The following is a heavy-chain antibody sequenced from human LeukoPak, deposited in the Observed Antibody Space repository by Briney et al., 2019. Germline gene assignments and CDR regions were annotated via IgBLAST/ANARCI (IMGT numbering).Heavy chain of an antibody. Sequence: PSETLSLTCGVYGGSFSGFYCTWIRQPPGKGLVWIGEIHPSGSTNYNPSLMSRVTMSLDTSKNQFSLKLTSVTAADTAVYFCARGLDTYKSGIDWGQGTLVTVSS. D-gene: IGHD3-3*01. J-gene: IGHJ4*02. CDR2: IHPSGST. CDR3: ARGLDTYKSGID. CDR1: GGSFSGFY. V-gene: IGHV4-34*01.